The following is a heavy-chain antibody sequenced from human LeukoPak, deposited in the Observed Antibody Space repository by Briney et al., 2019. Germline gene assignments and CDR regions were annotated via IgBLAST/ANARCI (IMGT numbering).Heavy chain of an antibody. CDR3: ARVHHKYNWFDP. CDR1: GGTFSSYA. V-gene: IGHV1-69*05. D-gene: IGHD1-14*01. Sequence: ASVKVSCKASGGTFSSYAISWVRQAPGQGLEWMGRIIPIFGTANYAQKFQGRVTITTDESTSTAYMELSSLRSEDTAVYYCARVHHKYNWFDPWGQGTLVTVS. CDR2: IIPIFGTA. J-gene: IGHJ5*02.